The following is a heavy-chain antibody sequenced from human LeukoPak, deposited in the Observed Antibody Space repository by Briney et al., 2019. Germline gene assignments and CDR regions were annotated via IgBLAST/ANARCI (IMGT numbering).Heavy chain of an antibody. CDR2: MYNSGST. V-gene: IGHV4-59*01. D-gene: IGHD2-21*02. CDR1: GDSISSNY. Sequence: PSETLSLTCSVSGDSISSNYWSWIRQPPGKGLEWIGYMYNSGSTNYNPSLKSRVTISVDTSKNQFSLMLTSVTAADTAVYFCARGAGRCGGDRYSSDSWGQGTLVTVSS. CDR3: ARGAGRCGGDRYSSDS. J-gene: IGHJ4*02.